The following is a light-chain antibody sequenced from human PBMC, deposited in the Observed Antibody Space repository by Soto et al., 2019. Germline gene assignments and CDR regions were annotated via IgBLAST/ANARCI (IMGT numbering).Light chain of an antibody. CDR3: HQYGSPPPIT. CDR2: GAS. J-gene: IGKJ5*01. Sequence: EVLITLSASTVSVYQGERATLSCRASQSVSSSYLAWYQQKPGPATTPLIYGASSRATGIPDRFSGSGSGTDFTLTISILEPDDFAVQYCHQYGSPPPITFGQGSRMEIK. V-gene: IGKV3-20*01. CDR1: QSVSSSY.